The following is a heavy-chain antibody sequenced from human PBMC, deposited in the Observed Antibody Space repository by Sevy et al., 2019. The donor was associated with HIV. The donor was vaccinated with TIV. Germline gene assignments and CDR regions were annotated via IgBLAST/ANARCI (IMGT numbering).Heavy chain of an antibody. V-gene: IGHV1-69*13. J-gene: IGHJ4*01. D-gene: IGHD3-22*01. CDR2: IIPVFGTA. Sequence: ASVKVSCKASGGSFSSYATTWVRQAPGQGLEWMGGIIPVFGTAAYAQRFQGRLTITADESTSKAYLELSSLRSYDTAMSYCAIGYYNDPSGDYFPIDYWGQGTLVTVSS. CDR1: GGSFSSYA. CDR3: AIGYYNDPSGDYFPIDY.